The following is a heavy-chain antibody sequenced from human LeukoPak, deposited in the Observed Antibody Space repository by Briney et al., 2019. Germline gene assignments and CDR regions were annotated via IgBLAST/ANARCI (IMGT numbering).Heavy chain of an antibody. CDR1: GFTFSTYT. CDR2: ISYDGSNK. Sequence: GRSLRLSCAASGFTFSTYTMHWVRRAPGKGLEWVAVISYDGSNKHYADSVKGRFTISRDNSQNTLYLQMNSLGAEDTAVYYCARYSGSYYFDYWGQGTLVTVSS. J-gene: IGHJ4*02. D-gene: IGHD1-26*01. V-gene: IGHV3-30-3*01. CDR3: ARYSGSYYFDY.